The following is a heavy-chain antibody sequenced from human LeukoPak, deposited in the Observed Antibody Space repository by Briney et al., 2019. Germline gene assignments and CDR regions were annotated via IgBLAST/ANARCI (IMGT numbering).Heavy chain of an antibody. CDR3: VRESVVLDS. CDR1: GFTFSTYW. Sequence: GGSLRLSCAASGFTFSTYWMHWVRQAPGKGLVWASRVNSDGSTTRYADSVKGRITISRDNAKNTLYLHMNSLRAEDTAVYYCVRESVVLDSWGQGTLVTVSS. J-gene: IGHJ4*02. V-gene: IGHV3-74*01. D-gene: IGHD2-21*01. CDR2: VNSDGSTT.